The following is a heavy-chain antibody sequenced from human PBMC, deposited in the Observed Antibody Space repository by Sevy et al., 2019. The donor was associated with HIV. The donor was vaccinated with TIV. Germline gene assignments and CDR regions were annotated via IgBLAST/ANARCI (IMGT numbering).Heavy chain of an antibody. CDR1: GGTISSYY. CDR3: ERYYDFWSAFDP. Sequence: SETLSLTCTVSGGTISSYYWSWIRQPPGKGLEWIGYIYYSGSTNYNTSLKSRVTISVDTSKNQFSLKLSSVTAADTALYYCERYYDFWSAFDPWGQGTLVTVSS. J-gene: IGHJ5*02. V-gene: IGHV4-59*01. D-gene: IGHD3-3*01. CDR2: IYYSGST.